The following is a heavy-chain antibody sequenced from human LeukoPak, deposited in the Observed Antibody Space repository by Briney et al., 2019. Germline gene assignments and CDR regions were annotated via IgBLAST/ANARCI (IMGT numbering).Heavy chain of an antibody. CDR2: IRSKAYGGTT. Sequence: PGGSLRLSCTASGFTFGDYAMSWFRQAPGKGLEWVGFIRSKAYGGTTEYAAPVKGRFTISRDDSKSIAYLQMNSLKTEDTAVYYCTRGRGYNPRTFDYWGQGTLVTVSS. CDR1: GFTFGDYA. D-gene: IGHD5-24*01. J-gene: IGHJ4*02. CDR3: TRGRGYNPRTFDY. V-gene: IGHV3-49*03.